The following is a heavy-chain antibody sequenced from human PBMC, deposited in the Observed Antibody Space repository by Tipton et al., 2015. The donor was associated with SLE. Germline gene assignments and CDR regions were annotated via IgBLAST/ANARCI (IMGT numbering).Heavy chain of an antibody. J-gene: IGHJ4*02. D-gene: IGHD1-14*01. CDR1: GGSFSDYY. Sequence: LRLSCAVYGGSFSDYYWNWIRQPPGKGLEWIGEINHSGSTNYNPSLKSRVIISVDTSKNQFSLKLSSVTAADTAVYYCAGEPESYHRDIKGDYWGQGTLVTVSS. CDR3: AGEPESYHRDIKGDY. CDR2: INHSGST. V-gene: IGHV4-34*01.